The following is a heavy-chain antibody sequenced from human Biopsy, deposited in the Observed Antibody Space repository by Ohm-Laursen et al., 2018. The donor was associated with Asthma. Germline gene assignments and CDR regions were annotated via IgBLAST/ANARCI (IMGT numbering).Heavy chain of an antibody. CDR1: SGSGGYMRSGNYY. Sequence: SETLSLTCSLSSGSGGYMRSGNYYWGWIRQPPGKGLELIGSIYYSGTTYYNPSLESRVTVSADTSKNQFSLTLTSVTAADTAVYYCVRGSSSWHHGPFHYYYGLDVWGQGTTTTVSS. CDR2: IYYSGTT. D-gene: IGHD6-13*01. CDR3: VRGSSSWHHGPFHYYYGLDV. V-gene: IGHV4-39*01. J-gene: IGHJ6*02.